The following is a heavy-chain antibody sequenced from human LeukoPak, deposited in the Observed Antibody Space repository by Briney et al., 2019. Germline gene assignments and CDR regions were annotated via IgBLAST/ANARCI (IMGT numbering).Heavy chain of an antibody. V-gene: IGHV3-23*01. D-gene: IGHD3-22*01. CDR3: AKPNSGYTAFHI. CDR1: GFTFTSYA. CDR2: ISSSGGST. J-gene: IGHJ3*02. Sequence: GGSLRLSCAASGFTFTSYAMSWVRQAPGKGLEWVSAISSSGGSTYHADSVKGRFTISRDNSKNTLYLQMNSPRAEDTAVYYCAKPNSGYTAFHIWGQGTMVTVSS.